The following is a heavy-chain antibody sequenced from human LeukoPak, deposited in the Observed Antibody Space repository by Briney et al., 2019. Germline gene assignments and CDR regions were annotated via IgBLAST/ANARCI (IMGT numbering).Heavy chain of an antibody. J-gene: IGHJ4*02. V-gene: IGHV3-7*01. CDR3: ASTNDFWSGSFDY. CDR2: IKQDGSEK. Sequence: SGGSLRLSCAASGFTFSSYWMSWVRQAPGKGLEWVANIKQDGSEKYYVDSVKGRFTISRDNAKNSLYPQMNSLRAEDTAVYYCASTNDFWSGSFDYWGQGTLVTVSS. D-gene: IGHD3-3*01. CDR1: GFTFSSYW.